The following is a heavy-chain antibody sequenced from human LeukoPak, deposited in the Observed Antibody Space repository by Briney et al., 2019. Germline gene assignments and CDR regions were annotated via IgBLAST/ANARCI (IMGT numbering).Heavy chain of an antibody. J-gene: IGHJ4*02. Sequence: PSETLSLTCTVSGGSISSGGYYWSWIRQHPGKGLEWIGYIYYSGSTYYNPSLKSRVTISVDTSKNQFSLKLSSVTAADTAVYYCAGDRGYYDSSGYYYPFYFDYWGQGTLVTVSS. D-gene: IGHD3-22*01. CDR1: GGSISSGGYY. CDR2: IYYSGST. V-gene: IGHV4-31*03. CDR3: AGDRGYYDSSGYYYPFYFDY.